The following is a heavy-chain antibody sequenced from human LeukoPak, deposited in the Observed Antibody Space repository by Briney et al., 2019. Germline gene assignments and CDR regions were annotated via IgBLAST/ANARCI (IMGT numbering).Heavy chain of an antibody. V-gene: IGHV1-2*02. J-gene: IGHJ4*02. CDR2: INPNSGGT. D-gene: IGHD3-10*01. CDR3: ARGRYYGSGSVYNRIDY. CDR1: GYTFTGYY. Sequence: ASVKVSCKASGYTFTGYYMHWVPQAPGQGLEWMGWINPNSGGTNYAQKFQGRVTMTRDTSISTPYMDLSGWRSDDTAVYYCARGRYYGSGSVYNRIDYWGQGTLVTVSS.